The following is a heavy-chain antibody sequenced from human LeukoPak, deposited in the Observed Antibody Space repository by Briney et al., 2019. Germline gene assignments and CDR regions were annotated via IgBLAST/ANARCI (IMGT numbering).Heavy chain of an antibody. CDR1: GFTFSSYG. Sequence: GGSLKLSCAASGFTFSSYGMHWVRQAPGKGLEWVAFIRYDGSNKYYADSVKGRFTISRDNSKNTLYLQMNSLRAEDTAVYYCAGYCSSTSCYTFDAFDIWGQGTMVTVSS. CDR3: AGYCSSTSCYTFDAFDI. J-gene: IGHJ3*02. CDR2: IRYDGSNK. V-gene: IGHV3-30*02. D-gene: IGHD2-2*02.